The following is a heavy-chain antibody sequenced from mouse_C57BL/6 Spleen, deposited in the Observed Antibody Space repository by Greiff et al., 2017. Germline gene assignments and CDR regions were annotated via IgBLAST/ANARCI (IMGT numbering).Heavy chain of an antibody. CDR2: IDPSDSYT. CDR1: GYTFPSYW. CDR3: ARSGKGFWFAY. Sequence: QVQLQQPGAELVRPGTSVKLSCKASGYTFPSYWMHWVKQRPGQGLEWIGVIDPSDSYTNYNQKFKGKATLTVDTSSSTAYMQLRSLTSEESAVYYCARSGKGFWFAYWGQGTLVTVSA. V-gene: IGHV1-59*01. J-gene: IGHJ3*01. D-gene: IGHD3-1*01.